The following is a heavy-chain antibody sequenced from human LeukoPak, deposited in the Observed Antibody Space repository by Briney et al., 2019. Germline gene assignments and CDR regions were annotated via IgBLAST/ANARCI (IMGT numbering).Heavy chain of an antibody. CDR1: AGSISSFV. D-gene: IGHD6-13*01. V-gene: IGHV4-59*01. Sequence: SETLSLSCALSAGSISSFVSSWIPQPPGKGLEWIGYIYYSGSTNYNPSLKSRVTISVDTSKNQFSQKLNSVPTADTAVYYCARGGRYSSSWYGGGFDIWGQGTMVTVSS. J-gene: IGHJ3*02. CDR3: ARGGRYSSSWYGGGFDI. CDR2: IYYSGST.